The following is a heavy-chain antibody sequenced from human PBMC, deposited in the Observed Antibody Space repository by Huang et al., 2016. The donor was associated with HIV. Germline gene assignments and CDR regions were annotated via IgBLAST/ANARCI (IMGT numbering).Heavy chain of an antibody. CDR3: ARRGYSHDYGFEY. Sequence: EVQLVQSGAEVKKPGESLKISCKVSGYSFSNYWIGWVRQMPGKGLESMGIIYPADSDTTYSPSFQGQVTISVDKSTSTAYLQWSSLKASDTAIYYCARRGYSHDYGFEYWGQGTLVSVSS. V-gene: IGHV5-51*03. J-gene: IGHJ4*02. D-gene: IGHD5-18*01. CDR1: GYSFSNYW. CDR2: IYPADSDT.